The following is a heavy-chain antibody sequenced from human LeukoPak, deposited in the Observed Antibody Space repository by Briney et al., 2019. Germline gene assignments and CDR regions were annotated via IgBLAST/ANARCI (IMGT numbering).Heavy chain of an antibody. CDR1: GFTFSSYS. D-gene: IGHD6-6*01. Sequence: PGGSLRLSCAASGFTFSSYSMNWVRQAQGKGLEGVSYISSSSTIYYADSVKGRFTISRDNAKNSLYLQMNSLRAEDTAVYYCARDRATYSSSSWGLFDYWGQGTLVTVSS. J-gene: IGHJ4*02. CDR3: ARDRATYSSSSWGLFDY. V-gene: IGHV3-48*04. CDR2: ISSSSTI.